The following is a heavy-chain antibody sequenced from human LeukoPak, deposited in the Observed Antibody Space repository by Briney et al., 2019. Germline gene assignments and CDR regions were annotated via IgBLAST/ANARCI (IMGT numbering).Heavy chain of an antibody. J-gene: IGHJ5*02. V-gene: IGHV3-33*08. CDR2: IWYDGSNK. Sequence: PGGSLRLSCAASGFTFSSYAMSWVRQAPGKGLEWVAVIWYDGSNKYYADSVKGRFTISRDNSKNTLYLQMNSLRAEDTAVYYCARDYYDSSGYNWFDPWGQGTLVTVSS. D-gene: IGHD3-22*01. CDR1: GFTFSSYA. CDR3: ARDYYDSSGYNWFDP.